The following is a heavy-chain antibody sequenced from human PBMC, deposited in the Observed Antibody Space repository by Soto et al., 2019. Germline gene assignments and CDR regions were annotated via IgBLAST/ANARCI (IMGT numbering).Heavy chain of an antibody. D-gene: IGHD2-15*01. V-gene: IGHV3-30*03. CDR2: MSWDGSDE. J-gene: IGHJ5*02. CDR3: ATDGWSGGNCYGVNH. Sequence: QVQLVESGGGVVQPGRSLRLSCAASGFTFSSYGMHWVRQAPGKGLEWVAVMSWDGSDEFYEETVKGRFTVYRDKSRKTLYLQMNSLRPDDTAVYYCATDGWSGGNCYGVNHWGQGTLSTATS. CDR1: GFTFSSYG.